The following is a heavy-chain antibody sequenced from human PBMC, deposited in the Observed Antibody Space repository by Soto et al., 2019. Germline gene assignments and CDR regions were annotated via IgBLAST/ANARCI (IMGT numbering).Heavy chain of an antibody. Sequence: QVQLQESGPGLVKPSETLSLTCTVSGGSVSGGSYYWNWIRQPPGKGLEWIGYIYFSGRTNYNPSLKSLVTISIDTSKNQFSLKLTSATAADTAVYYCSRDVDFGEEDVCGQGTTVTVSS. J-gene: IGHJ6*02. CDR3: SRDVDFGEEDV. CDR2: IYFSGRT. CDR1: GGSVSGGSYY. D-gene: IGHD4-17*01. V-gene: IGHV4-61*01.